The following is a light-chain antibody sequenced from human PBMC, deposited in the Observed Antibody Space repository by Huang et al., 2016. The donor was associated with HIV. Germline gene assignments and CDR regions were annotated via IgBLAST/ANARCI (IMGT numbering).Light chain of an antibody. CDR2: AAS. Sequence: EIVMTQSPATLSVSPGERATLSCRASQSVSSNLAWYQQKSGQVPRLLIYAASARATGVPARFSGSGSGTEFTLTSNTLQSEDFAVYYCHQYNSWPRTFGQGTKVEIK. J-gene: IGKJ1*01. CDR1: QSVSSN. V-gene: IGKV3-15*01. CDR3: HQYNSWPRT.